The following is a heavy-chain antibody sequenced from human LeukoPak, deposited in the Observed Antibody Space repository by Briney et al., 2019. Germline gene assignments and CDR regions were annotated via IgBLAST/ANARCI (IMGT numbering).Heavy chain of an antibody. CDR1: GGSISSYY. CDR2: IYYSGST. CDR3: ARVRIAAAVTYFDY. Sequence: NPSETLSLTCTVSGGSISSYYWSWIRQPPGKGLEWIGYIYYSGSTNYNPSLKSRVTISVDTSKNQFSLKLSSVTAADTAVYYCARVRIAAAVTYFDYWGQGTLVTVSS. J-gene: IGHJ4*02. V-gene: IGHV4-59*01. D-gene: IGHD6-13*01.